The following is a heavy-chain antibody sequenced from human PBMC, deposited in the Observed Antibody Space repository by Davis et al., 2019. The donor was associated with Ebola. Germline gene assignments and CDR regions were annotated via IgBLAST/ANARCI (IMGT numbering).Heavy chain of an antibody. Sequence: PSETLSLTCTVSGGSISSGDYYWSWIRQPPGKGLEWIGYIYYSGSTYYNPSLKSRVTISVDTSKNQFSLKLSSVTAADTAVYYCARQGILTSYWYFDLWGRGTLVTVSS. CDR3: ARQGILTSYWYFDL. CDR1: GGSISSGDYY. V-gene: IGHV4-30-4*08. D-gene: IGHD3-9*01. J-gene: IGHJ2*01. CDR2: IYYSGST.